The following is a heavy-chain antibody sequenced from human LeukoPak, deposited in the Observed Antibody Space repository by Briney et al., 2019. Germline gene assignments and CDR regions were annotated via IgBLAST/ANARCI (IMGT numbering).Heavy chain of an antibody. J-gene: IGHJ4*02. Sequence: PSETLSLICAVSGYSISSGYYWGWIRQPPGQGLEWIGSIYHSGSTYYNPSLKSRVTISVDTSKNQFSLKLSSVTAADTAVYYCARASRFGLVIIVDYFDYWGQGTLVTVSS. CDR1: GYSISSGYY. CDR2: IYHSGST. D-gene: IGHD3/OR15-3a*01. V-gene: IGHV4-38-2*01. CDR3: ARASRFGLVIIVDYFDY.